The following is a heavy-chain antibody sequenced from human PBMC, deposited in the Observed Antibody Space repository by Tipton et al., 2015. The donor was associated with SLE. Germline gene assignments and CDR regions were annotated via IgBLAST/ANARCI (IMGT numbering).Heavy chain of an antibody. CDR2: TYYRSKWYN. J-gene: IGHJ4*02. Sequence: GLVKPSQTLSLTCAISGDSVSSNSAAWNWIRQSPSRGLEWLGRTYYRSKWYNDYAVSVKSRITINPDTSKNQFSLKLSSVTAADTAVYYCASAGGYGGKSFDYWGQGTLVTVSS. CDR3: ASAGGYGGKSFDY. V-gene: IGHV6-1*01. CDR1: GDSVSSNSAA. D-gene: IGHD4-23*01.